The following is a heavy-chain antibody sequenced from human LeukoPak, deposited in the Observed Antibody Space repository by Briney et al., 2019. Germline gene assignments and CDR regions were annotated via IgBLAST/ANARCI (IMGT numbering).Heavy chain of an antibody. V-gene: IGHV1-46*01. CDR2: INPSGGST. J-gene: IGHJ5*02. Sequence: HRASVKVSCKASGYTFTSYYMHWVRQAPGQGLEWMGIINPSGGSTSYAQKFQGRVTMTRDMSTSTVYMELSSLRSEDTAVYYCARDVVDTAMVLGFDPWGQGTLVTVSS. CDR3: ARDVVDTAMVLGFDP. CDR1: GYTFTSYY. D-gene: IGHD5-18*01.